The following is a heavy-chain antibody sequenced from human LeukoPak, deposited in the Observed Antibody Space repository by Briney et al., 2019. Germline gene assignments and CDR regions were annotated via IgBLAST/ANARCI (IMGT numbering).Heavy chain of an antibody. CDR2: IYHSGST. V-gene: IGHV4-4*02. CDR1: GGSISSSNW. Sequence: KPSETLSLTCAVSGGSISSSNWWSWVRQPPGKGLEWIGEIYHSGSTNYNPSLKSRVTISVDKSKNQFSLNMRSVTAADTAVYYCARGGDYGDGNWFDPWGQGTLVTVSS. J-gene: IGHJ5*02. CDR3: ARGGDYGDGNWFDP. D-gene: IGHD4-17*01.